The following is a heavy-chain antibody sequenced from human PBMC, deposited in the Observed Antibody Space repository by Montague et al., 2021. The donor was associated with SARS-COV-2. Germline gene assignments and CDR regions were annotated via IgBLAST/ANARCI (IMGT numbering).Heavy chain of an antibody. J-gene: IGHJ6*02. CDR3: ARALGGIDA. CDR1: GGSIGNGGYY. V-gene: IGHV4-31*03. CDR2: VYKSGNT. D-gene: IGHD3-10*01. Sequence: TLSLTCTVSGGSIGNGGYYWNWIRQHAGKGLEWIGYVYKSGNTXYNPPLKSRVSLSVDTSKNQFSLNLRSATAADTAVYYCARALGGIDAWGQGTTVTVAS.